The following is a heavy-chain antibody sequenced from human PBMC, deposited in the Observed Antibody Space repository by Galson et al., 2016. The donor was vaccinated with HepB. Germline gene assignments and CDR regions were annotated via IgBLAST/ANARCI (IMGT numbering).Heavy chain of an antibody. CDR3: ARGLVDTAMVTWYYYYAMDV. D-gene: IGHD5-18*01. J-gene: IGHJ6*02. V-gene: IGHV3-53*01. CDR2: IYIDDST. CDR1: GFTVSSYY. Sequence: SLRLSCAASGFTVSSYYLTWVRQAPGKGLQWVSVIYIDDSTHYADSVKGRFTVSRDNSKNTLFLQMNSLRAEDTAVYYCARGLVDTAMVTWYYYYAMDVWGQGTTVTVSS.